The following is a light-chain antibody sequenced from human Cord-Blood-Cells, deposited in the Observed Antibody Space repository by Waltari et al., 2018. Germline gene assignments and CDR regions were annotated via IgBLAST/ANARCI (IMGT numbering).Light chain of an antibody. J-gene: IGKJ1*01. CDR3: QQYYSTPWT. Sequence: DHVMTQSPDSLAVSLGERATINCKSSQIVLYSSNNKNYLAWYQQKPGQPPKLLIYWTSTRESGVPDRFSGSGSGTDFTLTISSLQAEDVADYYCQQYYSTPWTFGQGTKVEIK. CDR1: QIVLYSSNNKNY. CDR2: WTS. V-gene: IGKV4-1*01.